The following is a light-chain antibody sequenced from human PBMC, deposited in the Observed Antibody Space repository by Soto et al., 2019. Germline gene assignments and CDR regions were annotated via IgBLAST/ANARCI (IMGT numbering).Light chain of an antibody. CDR1: QSVLYSSNNKNY. Sequence: DIVMTQSPDSLAVSLGERATINCKSSQSVLYSSNNKNYLAWYQQKPGQPPKLLIYWASIRESGVPDRFSGSGSGTDFTLTISSLQAEDVAVYYCQHYYTYPLTSGGGTKVEIK. J-gene: IGKJ4*01. V-gene: IGKV4-1*01. CDR2: WAS. CDR3: QHYYTYPLT.